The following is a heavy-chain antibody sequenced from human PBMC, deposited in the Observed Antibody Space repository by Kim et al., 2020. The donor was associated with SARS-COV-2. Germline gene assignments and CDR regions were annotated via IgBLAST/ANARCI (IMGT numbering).Heavy chain of an antibody. CDR2: IKSKTDGGTT. D-gene: IGHD2-2*01. V-gene: IGHV3-15*01. CDR3: TTDLAYFVVVPAAP. J-gene: IGHJ3*01. Sequence: GGSLRLSCAASGFTFSNAWMSWVRQAPGKGLEWVGRIKSKTDGGTTDYAAPVKGRFTISRDDSKNTLYLQMNSLKTEDTAVYYCTTDLAYFVVVPAAPWGQGTMVTVSS. CDR1: GFTFSNAW.